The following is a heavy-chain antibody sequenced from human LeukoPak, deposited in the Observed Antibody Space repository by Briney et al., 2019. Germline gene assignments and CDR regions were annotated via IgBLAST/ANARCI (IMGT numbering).Heavy chain of an antibody. J-gene: IGHJ6*03. CDR2: INNSGST. CDR3: ARTAEGYCRGRSCYSYYYYMDV. CDR1: GGSFSGYY. Sequence: SETLSLTCAVYGGSFSGYYWSWIRHPPGKGLEWIGEINNSGSTNYNPPLKSRVTISVDTSKNQFSLKLSSVTAADTAVYYCARTAEGYCRGRSCYSYYYYMDVWGKGTTVTVSS. D-gene: IGHD2-15*01. V-gene: IGHV4-34*01.